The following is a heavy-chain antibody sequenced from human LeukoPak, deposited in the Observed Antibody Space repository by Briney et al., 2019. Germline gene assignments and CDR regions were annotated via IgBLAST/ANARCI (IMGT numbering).Heavy chain of an antibody. J-gene: IGHJ5*02. Sequence: ASVKVSCKASGYTFANFDISWVRQAPGQGLEWMGGIMPIFGKANYAQKFQGRVTITADESTSTAYMELNSLRSEDTAMYYCARDWGMGPSSSWAWGQGTLVTVSS. D-gene: IGHD6-13*01. CDR2: IMPIFGKA. V-gene: IGHV1-69*13. CDR1: GYTFANFD. CDR3: ARDWGMGPSSSWA.